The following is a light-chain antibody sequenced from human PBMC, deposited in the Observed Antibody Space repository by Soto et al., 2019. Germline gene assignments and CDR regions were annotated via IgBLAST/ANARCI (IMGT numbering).Light chain of an antibody. CDR1: QRVISSY. V-gene: IGKV3-20*01. Sequence: VVLTQSPGTLSLSPGEVATLSCRASQRVISSYLAWYQQKPGQAPRLLIYGASKRATGIPDRFSGSGSGTDFALTISSLELEDCAVYYCQQYVTAPWTFGQGTNVAIK. J-gene: IGKJ1*01. CDR3: QQYVTAPWT. CDR2: GAS.